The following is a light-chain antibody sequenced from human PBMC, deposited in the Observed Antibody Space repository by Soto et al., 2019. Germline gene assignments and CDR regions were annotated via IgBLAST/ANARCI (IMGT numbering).Light chain of an antibody. CDR2: DDS. J-gene: IGLJ1*01. V-gene: IGLV3-21*02. CDR1: NIGSKS. CDR3: HVWDSSSDHYV. Sequence: SYELTQAPSVSVVPGQTARITCGGNNIGSKSVHWYQQKAGQAPALVVYDDSDRPSGIPERFSGSNSGNTATLTISRVEAGDEADYYCHVWDSSSDHYVFGSGTKLTVL.